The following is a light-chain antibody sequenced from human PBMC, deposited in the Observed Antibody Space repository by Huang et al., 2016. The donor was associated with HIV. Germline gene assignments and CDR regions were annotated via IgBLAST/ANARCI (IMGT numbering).Light chain of an antibody. J-gene: IGKJ1*01. V-gene: IGKV1-NL1*01. CDR3: QQYYITPVT. CDR2: AVF. Sequence: DIQMTQSPSSLSASVGDRVTITCRASQGITTSLAWYQQKSGKAPKLLLYAVFKLESGVPSRFSGSGSGTDYTLTISSLQPEDFATYYCQQYYITPVTFGQGTKVEIK. CDR1: QGITTS.